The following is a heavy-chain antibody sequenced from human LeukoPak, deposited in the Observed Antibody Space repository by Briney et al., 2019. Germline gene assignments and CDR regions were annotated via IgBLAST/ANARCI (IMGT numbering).Heavy chain of an antibody. CDR1: GGSISSGSYY. Sequence: SETLSLTCTVSGGSISSGSYYWSWIRQPAGKGLEWIGHIYTSESTNYNPSLKSRVTISVDTSKNQFSLKLSSVTAADTAVYYCARGTRTWFDPWGQGTLVTVSS. CDR3: ARGTRTWFDP. D-gene: IGHD2-2*01. CDR2: IYTSEST. J-gene: IGHJ5*02. V-gene: IGHV4-61*09.